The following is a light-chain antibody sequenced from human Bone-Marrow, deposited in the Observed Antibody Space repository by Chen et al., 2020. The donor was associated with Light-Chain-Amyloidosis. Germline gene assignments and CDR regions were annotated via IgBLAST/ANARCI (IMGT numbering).Light chain of an antibody. Sequence: EIVLTQSPGTLSLSPGEGANLSCRASQTISSNYLTWYQQKFGQAPRLLIYGSSSRATGIPDRFTGSGSGTDFTLTFNRLEPEDCAMYYCQQDGTSPLTFGGGTKVEI. CDR3: QQDGTSPLT. CDR1: QTISSNY. CDR2: GSS. V-gene: IGKV3-20*01. J-gene: IGKJ4*01.